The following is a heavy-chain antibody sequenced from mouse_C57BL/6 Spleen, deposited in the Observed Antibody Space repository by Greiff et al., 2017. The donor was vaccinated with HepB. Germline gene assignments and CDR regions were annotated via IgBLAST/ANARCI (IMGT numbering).Heavy chain of an antibody. CDR2: INPNNGGT. CDR1: GYTFTDYY. J-gene: IGHJ1*03. Sequence: VQLQQSGPELVKPGASVKISCKASGYTFTDYYMNWVKQSHGKSLEWIGDINPNNGGTSYNQKFKGKATLTVDKSYSTAYMELRSLPSEDSAVYYCAKNYYGSSFYWYFDVWGTGTTVTVSS. CDR3: AKNYYGSSFYWYFDV. D-gene: IGHD1-1*01. V-gene: IGHV1-26*01.